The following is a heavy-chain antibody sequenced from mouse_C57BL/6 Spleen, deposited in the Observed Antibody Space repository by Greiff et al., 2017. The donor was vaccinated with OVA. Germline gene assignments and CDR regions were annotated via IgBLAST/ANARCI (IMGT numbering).Heavy chain of an antibody. CDR2: IDPSDSET. CDR3: ARSDYDYDGDAMDY. D-gene: IGHD2-4*01. V-gene: IGHV1-52*01. Sequence: QVQLQQPGAELVRPGSSVKLSRKASGYTFTSYWMHWVKQRPIQGLEWIGNIDPSDSETHYNQKFKDKATLTVDKSSSTAYMQLSSLTSEDSAVYYCARSDYDYDGDAMDYWGQGTSVTVSS. J-gene: IGHJ4*01. CDR1: GYTFTSYW.